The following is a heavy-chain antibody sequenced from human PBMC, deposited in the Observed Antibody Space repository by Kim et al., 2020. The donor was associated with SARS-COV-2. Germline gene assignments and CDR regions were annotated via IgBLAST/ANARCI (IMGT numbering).Heavy chain of an antibody. J-gene: IGHJ6*02. CDR3: ARGYCSGGSCSLGYYYGMDV. CDR1: GGTFSSYA. CDR2: IIPIFGTA. V-gene: IGHV1-69*13. Sequence: SMKVSCKASGGTFSSYAISWVRQAPGQGLEWMGGIIPIFGTANYAQKFQGRVTITADESTSTAYMELSSLRSEDTAVYYCARGYCSGGSCSLGYYYGMDVWGQGTTGTVSS. D-gene: IGHD2-15*01.